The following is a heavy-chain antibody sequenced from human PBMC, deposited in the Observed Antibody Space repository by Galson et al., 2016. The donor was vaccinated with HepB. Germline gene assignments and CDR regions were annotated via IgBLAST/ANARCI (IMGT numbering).Heavy chain of an antibody. Sequence: PALVKPTQTLTLTCTFSGFSPSSSGEGVGWIRQPPGKALEWLALIYWDDDKRYSPSLKSRLTITTDTSKNQVVLTMTNMDPVDTATYYCSNGRDITIFGVVSTWFDPWGQGTLVIVSS. D-gene: IGHD3-3*01. CDR2: IYWDDDK. CDR3: SNGRDITIFGVVSTWFDP. J-gene: IGHJ5*02. CDR1: GFSPSSSGEG. V-gene: IGHV2-5*02.